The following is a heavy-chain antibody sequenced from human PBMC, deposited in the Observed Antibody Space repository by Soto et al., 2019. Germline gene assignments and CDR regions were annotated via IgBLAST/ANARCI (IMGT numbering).Heavy chain of an antibody. D-gene: IGHD2-21*02. CDR3: ARVGCGGDCYSGYFDY. Sequence: WASVKVSCKASGYTFTGYYMHWVRQAPGQGLEWMGWINPNSGGTNYAQKFQGRVTMTRDTSISTAYMELSRLRSDDTAVYYCARVGCGGDCYSGYFDYWGQGTLVTVSS. V-gene: IGHV1-2*02. CDR1: GYTFTGYY. J-gene: IGHJ4*02. CDR2: INPNSGGT.